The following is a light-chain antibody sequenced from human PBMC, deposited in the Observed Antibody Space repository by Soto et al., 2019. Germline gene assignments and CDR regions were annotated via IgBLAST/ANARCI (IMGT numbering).Light chain of an antibody. V-gene: IGLV4-69*01. J-gene: IGLJ2*01. CDR3: QTWGTAIHDVV. CDR1: SGHNNYA. Sequence: QLVLTQSPSASASLGASVKLTCTLSSGHNNYAIAWHQQQPDKGPRYLMKLNSDGSHNKGDGIPDRFSGSSSGAERHLTISSLQYEDEADYYCQTWGTAIHDVVFGGGTKVTVL. CDR2: LNSDGSH.